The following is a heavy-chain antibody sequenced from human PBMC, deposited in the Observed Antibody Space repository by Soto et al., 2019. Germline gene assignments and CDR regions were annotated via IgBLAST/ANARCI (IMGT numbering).Heavy chain of an antibody. Sequence: SETLSLTCTVAGDSMATGGHYYNWIRQVPGKGLEWIGYVYYSGATHYTPSLRARATISRDTSKNQFSLRLISVTAADTALYYCARDKDLQPTVWGFWGQG. CDR2: VYYSGAT. D-gene: IGHD3-16*01. CDR3: ARDKDLQPTVWGF. V-gene: IGHV4-31*03. J-gene: IGHJ4*02. CDR1: GDSMATGGHY.